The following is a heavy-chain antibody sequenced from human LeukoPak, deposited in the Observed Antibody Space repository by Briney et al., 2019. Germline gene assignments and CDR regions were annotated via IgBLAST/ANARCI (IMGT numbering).Heavy chain of an antibody. J-gene: IGHJ4*02. CDR1: GVSFNYYY. CDR2: INHSGYT. V-gene: IGHV4-34*01. CDR3: TRMTKGHDY. Sequence: SETLSLTCAVSGVSFNYYYCSWVRQTPGKGLEWIGEINHSGYTNDSPSLKSRVTLSIDTSRKQFSLNVRSVTVADTGIYYCTRMTKGHDYWGQGTLVTVSS. D-gene: IGHD4-11*01.